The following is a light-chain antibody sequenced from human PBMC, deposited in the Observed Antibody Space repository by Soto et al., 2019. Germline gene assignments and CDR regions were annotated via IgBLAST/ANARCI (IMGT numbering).Light chain of an antibody. CDR3: QKYGNSPWK. J-gene: IGKJ1*01. CDR1: QNISNY. CDR2: GAS. V-gene: IGKV3-20*01. Sequence: IVLTHSPATFSFSPLKIATLSFSSSQNISNYLILYQQKPGQAPRLLIYGASSRATGIPDRFSGSGSGTDFTLTISRLEPEDFAVYYCQKYGNSPWKFGQGTKVDIK.